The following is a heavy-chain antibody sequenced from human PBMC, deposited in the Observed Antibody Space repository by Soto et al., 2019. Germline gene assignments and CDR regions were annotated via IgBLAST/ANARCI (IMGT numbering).Heavy chain of an antibody. CDR1: VFTFTSSA. D-gene: IGHD2-2*01. CDR2: IVVGSGNT. CDR3: AADPLYQLLSSNWFDP. V-gene: IGHV1-58*01. Sequence: SGKVSCKASVFTFTSSALQWVRQARGQRLEWIGWIVVGSGNTNYAQKFQERVTITRDMSTSTAYMELSSLRSEDTAVYYCAADPLYQLLSSNWFDPWGQGTLVTASS. J-gene: IGHJ5*02.